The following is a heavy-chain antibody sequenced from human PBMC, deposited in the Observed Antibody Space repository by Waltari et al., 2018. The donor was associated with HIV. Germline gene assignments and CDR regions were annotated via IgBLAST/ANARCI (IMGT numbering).Heavy chain of an antibody. V-gene: IGHV3-53*02. CDR3: ARQYSSSWFDY. CDR1: GFTVSSNY. CDR2: IYSGCSK. Sequence: EVQLVETGGGLIQAGGSLRLSCEAAGFTVSSNYMSWVRQAPGKGLEWVSVIYSGCSKYYADSVKGRFTISRDNSKNTLYLQMNSLRAEDTAVYYCARQYSSSWFDYWGQGTLVTVSS. D-gene: IGHD6-13*01. J-gene: IGHJ4*02.